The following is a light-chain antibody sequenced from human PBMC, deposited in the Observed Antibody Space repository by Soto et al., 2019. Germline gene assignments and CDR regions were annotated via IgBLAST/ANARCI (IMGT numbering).Light chain of an antibody. Sequence: QAVVTQEPSFSVSPGGTVTLTCGLSSGSVSTTYYPSWYQQTPGQAPRTLIYSTNTRSSGVPDRFSGSILGNKAALAITGAQADDESKYYCVLYMGSGIWVFGGGTKLTVL. J-gene: IGLJ3*02. CDR2: STN. V-gene: IGLV8-61*01. CDR3: VLYMGSGIWV. CDR1: SGSVSTTYY.